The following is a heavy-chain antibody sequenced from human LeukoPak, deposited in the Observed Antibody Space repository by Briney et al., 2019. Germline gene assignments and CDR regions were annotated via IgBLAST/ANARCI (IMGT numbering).Heavy chain of an antibody. CDR1: GFTFSTYA. J-gene: IGHJ5*02. CDR2: IGGSGDST. V-gene: IGHV3-23*01. CDR3: AKDCSTSCYTDWFDP. D-gene: IGHD2-2*02. Sequence: PGGSLRLSCAASGFTFSTYAMSWVRQAPGKGLEWVSAIGGSGDSTNYADSVKGRFTISRDNSKNTLYLQMNSLRAEDTAVYYCAKDCSTSCYTDWFDPWGQGTLVTVSS.